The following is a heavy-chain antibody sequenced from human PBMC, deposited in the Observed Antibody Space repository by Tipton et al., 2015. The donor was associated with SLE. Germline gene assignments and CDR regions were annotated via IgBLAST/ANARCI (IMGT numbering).Heavy chain of an antibody. CDR3: ARGIAAAGTTHAFDI. V-gene: IGHV4-34*01. Sequence: TLSLTCAVYGGSFRGYYWSWIRQPPGKGLEWIGEINHSGSTNYNPSLKSRVTISVDTSKNQFSLKLSSVTAADTAVYYCARGIAAAGTTHAFDIWGQGTMVTVSS. CDR1: GGSFRGYY. CDR2: INHSGST. J-gene: IGHJ3*02. D-gene: IGHD6-13*01.